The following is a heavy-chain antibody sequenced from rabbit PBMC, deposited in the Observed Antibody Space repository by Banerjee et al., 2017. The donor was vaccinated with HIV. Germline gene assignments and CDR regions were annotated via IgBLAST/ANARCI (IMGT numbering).Heavy chain of an antibody. CDR1: GFDFSSCA. CDR3: ARGDSDGMDL. Sequence: QEQLVESGGGLVQPEGSLTLTCKASGFDFSSCAMTWVRQAPGKGLEWIGYIDIGSANTVYASWVNGRFTISRSTSLTTVTLQMTSLTAADTATYFCARGDSDGMDLWGQGTLVTVS. CDR2: IDIGSANT. D-gene: IGHD6-1*01. V-gene: IGHV1S47*01. J-gene: IGHJ4*01.